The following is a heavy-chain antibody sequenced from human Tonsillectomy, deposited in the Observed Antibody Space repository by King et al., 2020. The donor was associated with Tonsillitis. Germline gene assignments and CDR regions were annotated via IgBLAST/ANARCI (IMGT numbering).Heavy chain of an antibody. CDR2: ISSSSSTI. Sequence: QLVQSGGGLVQPGGSLRLSCAASGFTFSSYSMHWVRQAPGKGLEWVSYISSSSSTIYYADSVKGRFTISRDNAKNSLYLQMNSLRAEDTAVDYCARDRGLDYWGQGTLVTVSS. CDR1: GFTFSSYS. J-gene: IGHJ4*02. CDR3: ARDRGLDY. V-gene: IGHV3-48*01.